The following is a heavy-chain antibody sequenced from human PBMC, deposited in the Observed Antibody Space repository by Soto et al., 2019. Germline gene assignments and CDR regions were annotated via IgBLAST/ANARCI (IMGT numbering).Heavy chain of an antibody. CDR2: IFSNDKK. D-gene: IGHD6-19*01. V-gene: IGHV2-26*01. CDR1: GFSLSNGKVG. Sequence: HVTLKESGPVLVKPTETLTLTCTVSGFSLSNGKVGVSWIRQPPGKALEWLAHIFSNDKKSYRTSLKSRLTIFEDTSKSQVVLTMTNVDPVDTATYYCARILFGRSVAGGYFYMDVWGKGTTVTVSS. J-gene: IGHJ6*03. CDR3: ARILFGRSVAGGYFYMDV.